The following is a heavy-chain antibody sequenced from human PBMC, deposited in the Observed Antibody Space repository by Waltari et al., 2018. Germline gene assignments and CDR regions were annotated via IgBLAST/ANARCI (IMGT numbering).Heavy chain of an antibody. CDR2: IIPSFGTA. CDR3: ARGGYYGSGSYLVDYFDY. J-gene: IGHJ4*02. Sequence: QVQLVQSGAEVKKPGSSVKVSCKASGGTFSSYAISWVRQAPVQGLEWMGGIIPSFGTAKDAQKFQGRVRMTADESTSTAYMELSSLRSEDTAVYYCARGGYYGSGSYLVDYFDYWGQGTLVTVSS. D-gene: IGHD3-10*01. V-gene: IGHV1-69*01. CDR1: GGTFSSYA.